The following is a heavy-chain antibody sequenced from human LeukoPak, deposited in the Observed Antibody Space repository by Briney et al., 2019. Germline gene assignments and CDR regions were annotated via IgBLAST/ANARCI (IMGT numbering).Heavy chain of an antibody. CDR1: GFSFSYYS. Sequence: GGSLRLSCAASGFSFSYYSMNWVRQAPGKGLEWVSDISSSSGTIYYADSVKGRFTISRDNAKNSLHLQMNSLRAEDTAVYYCASALGNYYYGMDVWGQGTLVTVSS. CDR3: ASALGNYYYGMDV. V-gene: IGHV3-48*01. J-gene: IGHJ6*02. D-gene: IGHD2/OR15-2a*01. CDR2: ISSSSGTI.